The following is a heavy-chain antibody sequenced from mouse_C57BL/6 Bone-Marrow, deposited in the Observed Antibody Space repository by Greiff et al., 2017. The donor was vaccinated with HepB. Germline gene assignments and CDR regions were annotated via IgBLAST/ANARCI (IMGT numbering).Heavy chain of an antibody. CDR1: GYTFTSYW. J-gene: IGHJ4*01. CDR3: ARQRRLYAMDY. Sequence: QVQLQQPGAELVMPGASVKLSCKASGYTFTSYWMHWVKQRPGQGLEWIGEIDPSDSYTNYNQKFKGKSTLTVDKSSSTAYMQLSSLTSEDSAVYYCARQRRLYAMDYWGQGTSVTVSS. V-gene: IGHV1-69*01. D-gene: IGHD3-2*02. CDR2: IDPSDSYT.